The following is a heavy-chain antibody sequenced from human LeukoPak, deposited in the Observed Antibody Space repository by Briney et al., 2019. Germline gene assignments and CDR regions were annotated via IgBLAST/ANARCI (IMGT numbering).Heavy chain of an antibody. Sequence: PGGSLRLSCTASGFTFGDYAMSWVRQPPGKGLEWVGFIRSKAYGGTTEYAASVKGRFTISRDDSKSIAYLQMNSLKTEDTAVYYCTRYRSRSQYYFDYWGQGTLVTVSS. J-gene: IGHJ4*02. CDR2: IRSKAYGGTT. CDR1: GFTFGDYA. D-gene: IGHD2-15*01. V-gene: IGHV3-49*04. CDR3: TRYRSRSQYYFDY.